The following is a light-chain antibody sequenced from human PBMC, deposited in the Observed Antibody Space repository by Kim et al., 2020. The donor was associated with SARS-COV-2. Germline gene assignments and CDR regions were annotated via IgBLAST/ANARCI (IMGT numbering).Light chain of an antibody. CDR1: NGSIARSY. V-gene: IGLV6-57*03. CDR2: DNN. J-gene: IGLJ2*01. CDR3: QTYHSSSVI. Sequence: GRTVTTSCTRSNGSIARSYVQWYQQRPGSATTTGIYDNNQRPSGVPARFSGSIDSSSNFASLTISGLKTEDEADYYCQTYHSSSVIFGGGTQLTVL.